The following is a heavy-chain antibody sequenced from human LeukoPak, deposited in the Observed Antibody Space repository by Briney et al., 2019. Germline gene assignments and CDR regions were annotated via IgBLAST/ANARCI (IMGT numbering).Heavy chain of an antibody. CDR2: INPNSGGT. D-gene: IGHD3-9*01. V-gene: IGHV1-2*02. CDR1: GYTFTNYY. J-gene: IGHJ4*02. Sequence: ASVKVSCKTSGYTFTNYYMHWVRQAPGQGLEWMGWINPNSGGTNYAQKFQGRVTMTRDTSISTAYMELSRLRSDDTAVYYCARGRRYFDWLSKYFDYWGQGTLVTVSS. CDR3: ARGRRYFDWLSKYFDY.